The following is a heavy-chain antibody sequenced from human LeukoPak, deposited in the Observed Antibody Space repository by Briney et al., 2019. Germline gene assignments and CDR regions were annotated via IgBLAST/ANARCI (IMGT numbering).Heavy chain of an antibody. CDR1: GFTFSSYG. V-gene: IGHV3-30*02. CDR3: AKDHCSSTSCYYN. D-gene: IGHD2-2*01. CDR2: IRYDGSNK. J-gene: IGHJ4*02. Sequence: GGSLRLSCAASGFTFSSYGMHCVRQAPGKGLEWVAFIRYDGSNKYYADSVKGRFTISRDNSKNTLYLQMNSLRAEDTAVYYCAKDHCSSTSCYYNWGQGTLVTVSS.